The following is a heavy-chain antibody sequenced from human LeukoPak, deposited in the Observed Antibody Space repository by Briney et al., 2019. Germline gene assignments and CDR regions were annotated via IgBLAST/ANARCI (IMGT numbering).Heavy chain of an antibody. CDR1: GFTVSSNY. CDR3: ARGYSSSWYGDY. D-gene: IGHD6-13*01. J-gene: IGHJ4*02. V-gene: IGHV3-53*01. Sequence: TGGSLRLSCAASGFTVSSNYMSWVRQAPGKGLEWVSVIYSGGNTYYADSVKGRFTISRDNSKNTLYLQMNSLRAEDTAVYYCARGYSSSWYGDYWGQGTLVTVSS. CDR2: IYSGGNT.